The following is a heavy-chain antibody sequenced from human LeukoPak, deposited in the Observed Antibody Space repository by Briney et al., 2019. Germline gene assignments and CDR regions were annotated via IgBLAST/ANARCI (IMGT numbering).Heavy chain of an antibody. CDR1: GGSISSGGYH. J-gene: IGHJ5*02. D-gene: IGHD3-10*01. CDR2: IYYSGST. Sequence: SQTLSLTCTVSGGSISSGGYHWSWIRQHPGKGLEWIGYIYYSGSTYYNPSLKSRVTISVDTSKNQFSLKLSSVTAADTAVYYCARGAYGSGSTNWFDPWGQGTLVTVSS. CDR3: ARGAYGSGSTNWFDP. V-gene: IGHV4-31*03.